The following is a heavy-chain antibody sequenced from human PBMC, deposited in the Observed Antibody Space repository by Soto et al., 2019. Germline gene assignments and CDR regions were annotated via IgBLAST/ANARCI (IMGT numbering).Heavy chain of an antibody. D-gene: IGHD3-10*01. Sequence: QVQLVESGGGVVQPGRSLRLSCAASGFTFSSYGMHWVRQAPGKGLEWVAVIWYDGSNKYYADSVKGRFTISRDNSKNTLYLQMNSLRAEDTAVYYCARDNLWFGELLGAFDIWGQGTMVTVSS. CDR1: GFTFSSYG. CDR2: IWYDGSNK. J-gene: IGHJ3*02. CDR3: ARDNLWFGELLGAFDI. V-gene: IGHV3-33*01.